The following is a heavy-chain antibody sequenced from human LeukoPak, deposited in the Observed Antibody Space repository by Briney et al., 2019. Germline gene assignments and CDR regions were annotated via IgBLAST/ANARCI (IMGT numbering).Heavy chain of an antibody. CDR2: ISYDGSNK. D-gene: IGHD3-3*01. J-gene: IGHJ4*02. CDR3: AREAAYYDFWSGYHYANYFDY. V-gene: IGHV3-30*04. CDR1: GFTFSSYA. Sequence: HPGGSLRLSCAASGFTFSSYAMHWVRQAPGKGLGWVAVISYDGSNKYYADSVKGRFTISRDNSKNTLYLQMNSLRAEDTAVYYCAREAAYYDFWSGYHYANYFDYWGQGTLVTVSS.